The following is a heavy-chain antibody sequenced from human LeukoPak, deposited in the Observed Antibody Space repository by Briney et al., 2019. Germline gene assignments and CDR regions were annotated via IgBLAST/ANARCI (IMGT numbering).Heavy chain of an antibody. D-gene: IGHD3-3*01. CDR3: ARRWGTTIFGVVNWFDP. CDR2: IYYSGST. Sequence: PSETLSLTCTVSGGSISSSSYYWGWIRQPPGKGLEWIGSIYYSGSTYYNPSLKSRVTISVDTSKNQFSLKLSSVTAADTAVYYCARRWGTTIFGVVNWFDPWGQGTLVTVSS. J-gene: IGHJ5*02. V-gene: IGHV4-39*01. CDR1: GGSISSSSYY.